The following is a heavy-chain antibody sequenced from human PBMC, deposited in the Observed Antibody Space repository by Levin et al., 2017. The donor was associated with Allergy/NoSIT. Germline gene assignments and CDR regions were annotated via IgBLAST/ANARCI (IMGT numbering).Heavy chain of an antibody. Sequence: PGESLKISCKASGYSFIDYYIHWVRQAPGQGLEWMGWINPNSGATRYAQRLQGRVTMTRDTSISTAYMDLSSLRFDDTAVYYCARPRARGPLFYFDYWGQGNLVIVSS. CDR3: ARPRARGPLFYFDY. CDR2: INPNSGAT. V-gene: IGHV1-2*02. CDR1: GYSFIDYY. D-gene: IGHD6-6*01. J-gene: IGHJ4*02.